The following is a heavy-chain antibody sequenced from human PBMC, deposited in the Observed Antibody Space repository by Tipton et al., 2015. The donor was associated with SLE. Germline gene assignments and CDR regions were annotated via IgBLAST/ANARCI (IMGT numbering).Heavy chain of an antibody. CDR1: GGSISSGGYY. J-gene: IGHJ5*02. Sequence: TLSLTCTVSGGSISSGGYYWSWIRQHPGKGLEWIGYIYYSGSTYYNPSLKSRVTISVDTSKNQFSLKLSSVTAADTAVYYCARVGPPGVDWFDPWGQGTLVTVSS. CDR2: IYYSGST. D-gene: IGHD3-3*01. CDR3: ARVGPPGVDWFDP. V-gene: IGHV4-31*03.